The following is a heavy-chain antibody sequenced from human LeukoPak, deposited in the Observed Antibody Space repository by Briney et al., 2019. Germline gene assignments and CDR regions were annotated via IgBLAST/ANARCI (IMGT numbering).Heavy chain of an antibody. CDR3: AKDVSRILTGARNYFDS. D-gene: IGHD3-9*01. CDR2: IRYDERNK. V-gene: IGHV3-30*02. CDR1: GFAFKNAW. J-gene: IGHJ4*02. Sequence: GGSLRLSCAASGFAFKNAWMSWVRQAPGKGLEWVAFIRYDERNKYYSDSVKGRFTISRDNSKNTLYLQMNSLRAEDTAVYYCAKDVSRILTGARNYFDSWGQGTLVTVSS.